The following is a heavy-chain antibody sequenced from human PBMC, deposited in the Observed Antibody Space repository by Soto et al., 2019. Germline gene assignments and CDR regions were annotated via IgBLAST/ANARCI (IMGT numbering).Heavy chain of an antibody. J-gene: IGHJ3*02. CDR2: ISSSSSYI. Sequence: GGSLRLSCAASGFTFSSYSMNWVRQAPGKGLEWVSSISSSSSYIYYADSVKGRFTISRDNAKNSLYLQMNSLRAEDTAVYYCARGLIVDYDILTGYYKQDAFDIWGQGTMVTVSS. CDR3: ARGLIVDYDILTGYYKQDAFDI. D-gene: IGHD3-9*01. CDR1: GFTFSSYS. V-gene: IGHV3-21*01.